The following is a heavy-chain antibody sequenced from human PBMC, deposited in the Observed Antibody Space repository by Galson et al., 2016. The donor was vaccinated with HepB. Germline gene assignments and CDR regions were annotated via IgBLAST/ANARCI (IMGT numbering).Heavy chain of an antibody. V-gene: IGHV3-23*01. J-gene: IGHJ4*02. CDR1: GLTFSGYD. CDR2: ISDSGCTT. CDR3: SNVVRYSSGRYRVYYFHY. Sequence: SLRLSCAASGLTFSGYDMSWVRQAPGKGLEWVSVISDSGCTTNYADSVKGRLTISRDNPKNTLYLEMNSLRAGDTAGYYCSNVVRYSSGRYRVYYFHYWGQGTLVTVSS. D-gene: IGHD6-19*01.